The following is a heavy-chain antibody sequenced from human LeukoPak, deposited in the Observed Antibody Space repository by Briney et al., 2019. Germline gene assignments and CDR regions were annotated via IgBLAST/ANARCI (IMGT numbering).Heavy chain of an antibody. CDR3: AKEGYSSGWYYYYYMDV. J-gene: IGHJ6*03. D-gene: IGHD6-19*01. CDR1: GFTFSSYG. CDR2: IWYDGSNK. Sequence: GGSLRLSCAASGFTFSSYGMHWVRQAPGKGLEWVAVIWYDGSNKYYADSVRGRFTISRDNSKNTLYLQMNSLRAEDTAVYYCAKEGYSSGWYYYYYMDVWGKGTTVTVSS. V-gene: IGHV3-33*06.